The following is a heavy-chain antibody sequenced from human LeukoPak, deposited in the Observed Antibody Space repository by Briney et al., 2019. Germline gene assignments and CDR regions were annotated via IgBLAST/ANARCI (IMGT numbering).Heavy chain of an antibody. V-gene: IGHV3-21*01. CDR3: ARGGWELLDYYYYYMDV. CDR1: GFTFSSYS. Sequence: PGGSLRLSCAASGFTFSSYSMNWVRQAPGKGLEWVSSISSSSSYIYYADSVKGRFTISRDNSKNTLYLQMNSLRAEDTAVYYCARGGWELLDYYYYYMDVWGKGTTVTVSS. D-gene: IGHD1-26*01. CDR2: ISSSSSYI. J-gene: IGHJ6*03.